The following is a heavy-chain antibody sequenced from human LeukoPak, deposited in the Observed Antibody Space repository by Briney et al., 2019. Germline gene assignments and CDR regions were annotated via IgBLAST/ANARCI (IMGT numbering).Heavy chain of an antibody. D-gene: IGHD4-4*01. J-gene: IGHJ4*02. CDR3: AKESFYISNYFDY. CDR2: IWYDGSNK. CDR1: GFTFSSYG. V-gene: IGHV3-33*06. Sequence: GRSLRLSCAASGFTFSSYGMHWVRQAPGKGLEWVAVIWYDGSNKYYADSVKGRFTISRDNSKNTLYLQMNSLRAEDTAVYYCAKESFYISNYFDYWGQGTLVTVSS.